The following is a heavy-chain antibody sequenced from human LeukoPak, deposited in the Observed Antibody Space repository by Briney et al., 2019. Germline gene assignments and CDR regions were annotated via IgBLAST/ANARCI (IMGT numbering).Heavy chain of an antibody. Sequence: SETLSLTCAVYGGSFSGYYWSWIRQPPGKGLEWIGEINHSGSTNYNTSLKSRVTISVDTSKNQFSLKLSSVTAADTAVYYCARLALAVANDYYYYYYMDVWGKGTTVTISS. CDR2: INHSGST. CDR1: GGSFSGYY. D-gene: IGHD6-19*01. CDR3: ARLALAVANDYYYYYYMDV. J-gene: IGHJ6*03. V-gene: IGHV4-34*01.